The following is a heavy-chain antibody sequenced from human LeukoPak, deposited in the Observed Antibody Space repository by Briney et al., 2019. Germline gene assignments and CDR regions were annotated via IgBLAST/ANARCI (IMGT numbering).Heavy chain of an antibody. CDR3: AKIKVGYSYGPGAFDY. Sequence: PGGSLRLSCAASGFTFSSYAMSWVRQAPGKGLEWVSAISVSGCSTYYADSVKGRFTLSRDNSKNTLYLQMNSLRAEDTAVYYCAKIKVGYSYGPGAFDYWGQGTLVTVSS. D-gene: IGHD5-18*01. CDR1: GFTFSSYA. J-gene: IGHJ4*02. V-gene: IGHV3-23*01. CDR2: ISVSGCST.